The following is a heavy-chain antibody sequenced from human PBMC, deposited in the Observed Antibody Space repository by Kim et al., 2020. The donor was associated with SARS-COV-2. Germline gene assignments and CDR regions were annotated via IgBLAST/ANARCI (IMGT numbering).Heavy chain of an antibody. CDR3: ARDVPRPTARIAAAGTRVFDY. Sequence: SQTLSLTCAISGDSVSSNSAAWNWIRQSPSRGLEWLGRTYYRSKWYNDYAVSVKSRITINPDTSKNQFSLQLNSVTPEDTAVYYCARDVPRPTARIAAAGTRVFDYWGQGTLVTVSS. V-gene: IGHV6-1*01. J-gene: IGHJ4*02. D-gene: IGHD6-13*01. CDR2: TYYRSKWYN. CDR1: GDSVSSNSAA.